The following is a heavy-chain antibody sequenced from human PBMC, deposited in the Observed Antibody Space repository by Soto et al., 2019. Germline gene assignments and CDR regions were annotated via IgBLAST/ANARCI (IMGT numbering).Heavy chain of an antibody. J-gene: IGHJ6*02. V-gene: IGHV3-30-3*01. CDR2: ISYDGSNK. Sequence: PGGSLRLSCAASGFTFSSYAMHWVRQAPGKGLEWVAVISYDGSNKYYADSVKGRFTISRDNSKNTLYLQMNSLRAEDTAVYYCARDRDFWSGYYYYYYGLAVWGQGTTVTVSS. CDR1: GFTFSSYA. CDR3: ARDRDFWSGYYYYYYGLAV. D-gene: IGHD3-3*01.